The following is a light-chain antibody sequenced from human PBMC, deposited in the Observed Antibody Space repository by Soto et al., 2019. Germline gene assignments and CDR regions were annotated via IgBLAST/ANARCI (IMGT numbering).Light chain of an antibody. CDR3: QQYGSSEYT. CDR1: QSVSSSY. V-gene: IGKV3-20*01. J-gene: IGKJ2*01. CDR2: GAS. Sequence: EIVLTQSPGTLSLSPGERATLSCRASQSVSSSYLAWYQQKPGQAPRLLLYGASSRATGISDRFSGSGSGTDLPLTISRLEPEDFAVYYCQQYGSSEYTFGQGTKLEIK.